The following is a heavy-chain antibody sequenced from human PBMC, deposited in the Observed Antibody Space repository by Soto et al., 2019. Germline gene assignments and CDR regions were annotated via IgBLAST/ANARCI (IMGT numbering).Heavy chain of an antibody. CDR2: ILYDGSKK. CDR3: VKDCSSCWRYFDDIHV. D-gene: IGHD6-19*01. J-gene: IGHJ6*02. V-gene: IGHV3-30*18. Sequence: GGSLRLSCAASGFTLGSKGMHWVRHAPSKWLEWVAVILYDGSKKYYADSVKGRFTISRDNSKNTLYLQMSSLRAEDTALYYCVKDCSSCWRYFDDIHVWGQGXT. CDR1: GFTLGSKG.